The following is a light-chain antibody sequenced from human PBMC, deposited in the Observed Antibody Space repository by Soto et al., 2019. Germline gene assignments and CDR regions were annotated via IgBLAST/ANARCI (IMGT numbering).Light chain of an antibody. CDR1: QSVSSD. V-gene: IGKV3-15*01. J-gene: IGKJ3*01. CDR2: GVF. Sequence: EIIMTQSPATLSVSPGERATLSCRASQSVSSDLAWYQQKPGQAPRLPTYGVFTRATGIQARFSGSGSGTNFTLTIRSLQSEDLAFYYFQPYNNWPLTFGLGTKVD. CDR3: QPYNNWPLT.